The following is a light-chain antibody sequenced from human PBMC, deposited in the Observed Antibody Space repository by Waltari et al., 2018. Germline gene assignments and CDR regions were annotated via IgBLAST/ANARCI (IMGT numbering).Light chain of an antibody. J-gene: IGLJ1*01. CDR3: SCRDNSGFRHV. Sequence: SSDLTQDPAVSVALGQTVRITCQGDSLRSYYANWYQQKPGQAPVLVIFGQNKRPSGIPDRFSGSSSRNTASLTITGAQAEDEADYYCSCRDNSGFRHVFGTGTKVTV. CDR2: GQN. V-gene: IGLV3-19*01. CDR1: SLRSYY.